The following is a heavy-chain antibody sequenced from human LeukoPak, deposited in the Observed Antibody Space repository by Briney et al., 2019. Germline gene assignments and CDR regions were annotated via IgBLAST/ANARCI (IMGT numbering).Heavy chain of an antibody. D-gene: IGHD2-21*01. J-gene: IGHJ4*02. CDR2: ISYDGSNK. V-gene: IGHV3-30*01. CDR3: ARAAFQLFEYYNLDY. CDR1: GFTFNSYA. Sequence: GGSLRHSCAASGFTFNSYAMNWVRQAPGTGLEWVAVISYDGSNKYYADCVKGRFTISRDNSKNTLYLQMNSLRAEDTAVYYCARAAFQLFEYYNLDYRGQGTLVTVSS.